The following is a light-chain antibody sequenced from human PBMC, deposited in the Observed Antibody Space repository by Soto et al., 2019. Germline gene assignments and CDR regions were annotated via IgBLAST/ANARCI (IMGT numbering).Light chain of an antibody. CDR3: QQYNNWPT. CDR1: QSVNSN. V-gene: IGKV3-15*01. CDR2: GAS. Sequence: EIVMTQSPATLSVSPGERATLSCRASQSVNSNLAWYQQKPGQAPRLLIYGASTRATGVPARFSGSGSGTXXXXXXXXXXXEDFXXYXCQQYNNWPTFGQGTKVEIK. J-gene: IGKJ1*01.